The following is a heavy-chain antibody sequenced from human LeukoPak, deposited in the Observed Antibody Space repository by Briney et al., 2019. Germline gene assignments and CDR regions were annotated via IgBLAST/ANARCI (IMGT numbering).Heavy chain of an antibody. V-gene: IGHV3-64D*09. D-gene: IGHD2-2*01. CDR3: VTDSLYCRSTTCYGLNWLDP. Sequence: PGGSLRLSCSASGFTFSAYAMHWVRQAPGKGLEYVSAISSNGGSTYYADSVKGRFTISRDNSKNTLYLQMSSLRAEDTALYHCVTDSLYCRSTTCYGLNWLDPWGQGTLVTVSS. CDR2: ISSNGGST. CDR1: GFTFSAYA. J-gene: IGHJ5*02.